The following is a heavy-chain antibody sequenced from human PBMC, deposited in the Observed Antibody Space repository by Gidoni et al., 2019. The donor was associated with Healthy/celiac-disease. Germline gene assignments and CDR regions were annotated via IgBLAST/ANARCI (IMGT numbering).Heavy chain of an antibody. CDR1: GFPFSSYS. Sequence: EVQLLESGGGLVMPGGSLRRSCVVYGFPFSSYSLNGVRQAPRKGLEWVSSISSSSSYIYYADSVKGRFTISRDNAKNSLYLQMNSLRAEDTAVYYCARDNNIAAAGTHYYYYYMDVWGKGTTVTVSS. V-gene: IGHV3-21*01. CDR3: ARDNNIAAAGTHYYYYYMDV. CDR2: ISSSSSYI. J-gene: IGHJ6*03. D-gene: IGHD6-13*01.